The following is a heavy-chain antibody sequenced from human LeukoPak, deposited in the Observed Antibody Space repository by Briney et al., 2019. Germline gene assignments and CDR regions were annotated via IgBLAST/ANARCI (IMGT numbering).Heavy chain of an antibody. Sequence: PGGSLRLSCAASGFTFSDYAMNWVRQAPGKGLEWISYISTHSSTIYYADSVQGRFTISRDNAKNSLYLQMNSLRAEDTAVYYCARRINYVWGSLDYWGQGTLVAVSS. D-gene: IGHD3-16*01. J-gene: IGHJ4*02. CDR1: GFTFSDYA. CDR2: ISTHSSTI. CDR3: ARRINYVWGSLDY. V-gene: IGHV3-48*01.